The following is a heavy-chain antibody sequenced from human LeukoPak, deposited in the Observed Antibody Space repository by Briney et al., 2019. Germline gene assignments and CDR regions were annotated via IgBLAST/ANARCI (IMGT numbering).Heavy chain of an antibody. CDR1: GFTVSSYE. CDR3: ARDWLRLGY. CDR2: ISSSGSIK. J-gene: IGHJ4*02. Sequence: GGSLRLSCAAAGFTVSSYEMNWVRQAPGKGLEWVSYISSSGSIKFYADSVKGRFTISRDNAKNSLHLQMNSLRAEDMAVYYCARDWLRLGYWGQGTLVTVSS. V-gene: IGHV3-48*03. D-gene: IGHD5-12*01.